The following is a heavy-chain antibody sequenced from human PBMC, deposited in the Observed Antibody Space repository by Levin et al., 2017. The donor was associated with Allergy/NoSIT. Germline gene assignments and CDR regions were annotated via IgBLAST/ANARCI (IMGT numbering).Heavy chain of an antibody. J-gene: IGHJ4*02. Sequence: GGSLRLSCAASGFTFSNYWVDWLRQAPGKGLEWVANIKQDGSEKYYVDSVEGRFTISRDNAKNSLYLQMNSLRAEDTAVYYCARDRVAHTYDYWGQGTLVAVSS. CDR1: GFTFSNYW. V-gene: IGHV3-7*01. CDR2: IKQDGSEK. D-gene: IGHD2-8*01. CDR3: ARDRVAHTYDY.